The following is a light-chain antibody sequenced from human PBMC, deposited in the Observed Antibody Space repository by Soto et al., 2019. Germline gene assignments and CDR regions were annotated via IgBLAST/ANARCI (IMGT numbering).Light chain of an antibody. J-gene: IGKJ4*01. CDR3: MQTTQFPLT. CDR1: QSLVHSDGNTY. Sequence: DIVLTQTPLSSPVTLGQPASISCRSSQSLVHSDGNTYLNWLQQRPGQPPRLLIYEVSNRFSGVTDRFRGSGAVTDFTLEISRVEAEDVGVYYCMQTTQFPLTFGGGTKVEIK. V-gene: IGKV2-24*01. CDR2: EVS.